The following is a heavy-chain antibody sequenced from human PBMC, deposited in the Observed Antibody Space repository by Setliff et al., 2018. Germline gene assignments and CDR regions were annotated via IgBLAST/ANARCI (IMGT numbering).Heavy chain of an antibody. CDR2: IYHGGNI. D-gene: IGHD2-15*01. CDR1: SYSISRGYY. Sequence: SETLSLTCDVSSYSISRGYYWGWIRQAPGKGLEFIGSIYHGGNIVYNPSLESRVTISADTSKNQFSLKLTSVTAADTAIYYCARQSVRGLADNNWFDPWGQGTLVTVSS. J-gene: IGHJ5*02. V-gene: IGHV4-38-2*01. CDR3: ARQSVRGLADNNWFDP.